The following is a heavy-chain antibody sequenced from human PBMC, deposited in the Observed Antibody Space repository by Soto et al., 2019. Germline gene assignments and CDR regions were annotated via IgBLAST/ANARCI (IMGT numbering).Heavy chain of an antibody. CDR1: GFTFSSYA. V-gene: IGHV3-23*01. CDR2: ISGSGGST. J-gene: IGHJ4*02. D-gene: IGHD6-13*01. Sequence: EVQLLESGGGLVQPGGSLRLSCAASGFTFSSYAMNWVRQAPGKGLEWVSVISGSGGSTYYADSVKGRFTISRANSKDTLYLQMNILRAEDTAVYYCARRGPGTYFDYWGQGTLVTVSS. CDR3: ARRGPGTYFDY.